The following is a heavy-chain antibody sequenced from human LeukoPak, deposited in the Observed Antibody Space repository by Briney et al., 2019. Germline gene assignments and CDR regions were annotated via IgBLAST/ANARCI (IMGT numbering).Heavy chain of an antibody. CDR3: ARDAGGGPNAWDY. CDR2: IYYSGST. Sequence: PSETLSLTCTVSGGSISSYYWSWIRQPPGKGLEWIGYIYYSGSTNYNPSLKSRVTISVDTSKNQFSLKLSSVTAADTAVYYYARDAGGGPNAWDYWGQGTLVTVSS. J-gene: IGHJ4*02. D-gene: IGHD3-16*01. V-gene: IGHV4-59*01. CDR1: GGSISSYY.